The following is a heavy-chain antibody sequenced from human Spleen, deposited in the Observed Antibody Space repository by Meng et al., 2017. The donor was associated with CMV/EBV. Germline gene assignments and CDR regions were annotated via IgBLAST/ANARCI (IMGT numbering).Heavy chain of an antibody. CDR2: INHSGST. CDR1: GGTFTDYY. J-gene: IGHJ6*02. Sequence: SETLSLTCAVYGGTFTDYYWSWIRQPPEKGLEWIGEINHSGSTNYNLSLKSRVTISVDRSKNQISLKLSSVTAADTAVYYCVRVPGDSSGSRFPHYYYGMDVWGQGTTVTVSS. CDR3: VRVPGDSSGSRFPHYYYGMDV. V-gene: IGHV4-34*01. D-gene: IGHD3-22*01.